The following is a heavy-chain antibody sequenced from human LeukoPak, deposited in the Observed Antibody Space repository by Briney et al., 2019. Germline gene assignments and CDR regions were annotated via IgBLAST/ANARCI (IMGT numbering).Heavy chain of an antibody. CDR1: GFTFSGSG. V-gene: IGHV3-48*04. D-gene: IGHD1-26*01. Sequence: GGSLRLSCAASGFTFSGSGMSWVRQAPGKGLEWISSSGDSDGSTYYADSLKGRFTISRDNAKNSLYLQMNSLRAEDTAVYYCARDRRTGEGDYWGQGTLVTVSS. J-gene: IGHJ4*02. CDR2: SGDSDGST. CDR3: ARDRRTGEGDY.